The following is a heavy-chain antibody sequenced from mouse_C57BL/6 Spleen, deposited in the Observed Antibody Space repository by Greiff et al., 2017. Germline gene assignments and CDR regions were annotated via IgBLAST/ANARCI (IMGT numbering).Heavy chain of an antibody. CDR1: GYAFSSYW. CDR2: IYPGDGDT. V-gene: IGHV1-80*01. J-gene: IGHJ3*01. Sequence: VQGVESGAELVKPGASVKISCKASGYAFSSYWMNWVKQRPGKGLEWIGQIYPGDGDTNYNGKFKGKATLTADKSSSTAYMQLSSLTSEDSAVYFCASASNYYVAYWGQGTLVTVSA. D-gene: IGHD2-5*01. CDR3: ASASNYYVAY.